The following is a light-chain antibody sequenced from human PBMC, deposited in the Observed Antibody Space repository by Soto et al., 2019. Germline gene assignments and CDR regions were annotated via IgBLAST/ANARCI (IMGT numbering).Light chain of an antibody. J-gene: IGKJ1*01. Sequence: EIVLTQSPGTLSLSPGERATLSCRASQSVSSSYLAWYQQKPGKAPRLLIYGASSRATGIPDRFSGSGSGTDLTLTISRLEPEDFAVYYCQQYGSSPTCGQGTKLEIK. CDR3: QQYGSSPT. CDR2: GAS. V-gene: IGKV3-20*01. CDR1: QSVSSSY.